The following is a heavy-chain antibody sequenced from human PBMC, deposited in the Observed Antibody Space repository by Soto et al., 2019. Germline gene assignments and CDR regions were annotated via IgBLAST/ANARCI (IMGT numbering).Heavy chain of an antibody. V-gene: IGHV4-59*01. D-gene: IGHD2-15*01. CDR3: AKKPCGGSGGNCYSGGYYYYYNGMDV. CDR1: GGSISSYY. Sequence: QVQLQESGPGLVKPSETLSLTCTVSGGSISSYYWSWIRQPPGKGLEWIGYIYYSGSTNYNPSLKSRVTISVDTSKNQFSLKLSSVTAADTAVYYCAKKPCGGSGGNCYSGGYYYYYNGMDVWGQGTTVTVSS. J-gene: IGHJ6*02. CDR2: IYYSGST.